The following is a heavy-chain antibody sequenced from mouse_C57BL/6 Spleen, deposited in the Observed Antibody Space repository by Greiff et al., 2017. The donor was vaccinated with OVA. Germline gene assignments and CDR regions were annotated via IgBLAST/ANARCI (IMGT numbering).Heavy chain of an antibody. CDR1: GYTFTDHT. CDR3: ARPYDYCYALDY. CDR2: IYPRDGST. V-gene: IGHV1-78*01. D-gene: IGHD2-13*01. J-gene: IGHJ4*01. Sequence: VKLQESDAELVKPGASVKISCKVSGYTFTDHTIHWMKQRPEQGLEWIGYIYPRDGSTKYNEKFKGKATLTADKSSSAAYMQLNSLTSEDSAVYCCARPYDYCYALDYWGQGTSVTVSA.